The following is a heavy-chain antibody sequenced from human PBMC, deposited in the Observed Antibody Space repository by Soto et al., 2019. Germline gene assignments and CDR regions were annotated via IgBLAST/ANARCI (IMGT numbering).Heavy chain of an antibody. CDR3: ARGGYYDSSGYGDAFDI. V-gene: IGHV3-13*01. Sequence: PGGSLRLSCAASGFTFSSYDMHWVRQATGKGLEWVSAIGTAGDTYYPGSVKGRFTISRENAKNSLYLQMNSLRAGDTAVYYCARGGYYDSSGYGDAFDIWGQGTMVTVSS. CDR2: IGTAGDT. CDR1: GFTFSSYD. J-gene: IGHJ3*02. D-gene: IGHD3-22*01.